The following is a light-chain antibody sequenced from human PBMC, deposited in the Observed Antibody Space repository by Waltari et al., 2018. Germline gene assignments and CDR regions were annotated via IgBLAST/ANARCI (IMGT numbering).Light chain of an antibody. Sequence: IQMTQSPSSVSASVGDRVTITCQASRHIRNYLNWYQQKPGKAPKLLLYDASILETGVPSRFSGSGSGTEFTFSISSLQPEDIATYYCQQYDNLPLTFGGGTKVEIK. CDR1: RHIRNY. V-gene: IGKV1-33*01. CDR3: QQYDNLPLT. CDR2: DAS. J-gene: IGKJ4*01.